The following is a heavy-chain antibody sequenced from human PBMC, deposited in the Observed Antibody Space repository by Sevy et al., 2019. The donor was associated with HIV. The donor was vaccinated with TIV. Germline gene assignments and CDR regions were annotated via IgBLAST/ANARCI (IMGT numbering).Heavy chain of an antibody. J-gene: IGHJ4*02. Sequence: GGSLRLSCATSGFIFSNYPMHWIRQAPGKGLEWVAVIWYDGTDKYYADSVQGRFTSSRDNSKNTLYLQMNSLRVEDTAVYYCARYWGRDGHSIDYWGQGTLVTVSS. CDR2: IWYDGTDK. V-gene: IGHV3-33*01. D-gene: IGHD3-16*01. CDR1: GFIFSNYP. CDR3: ARYWGRDGHSIDY.